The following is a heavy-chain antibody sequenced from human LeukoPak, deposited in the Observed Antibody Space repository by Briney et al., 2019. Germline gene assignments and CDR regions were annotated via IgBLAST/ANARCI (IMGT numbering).Heavy chain of an antibody. CDR1: GGTFGRYA. Sequence: ASVKLSCKASGGTFGRYASSWVGQAPGQGIEWMGRIIPIFGIANYAQKFQGRVTITADKSTSTAYMELSSLRSEDTAVYYCARERGTYYYDSSGYYSWGQGTLVTVSS. V-gene: IGHV1-69*04. CDR3: ARERGTYYYDSSGYYS. J-gene: IGHJ4*02. D-gene: IGHD3-22*01. CDR2: IIPIFGIA.